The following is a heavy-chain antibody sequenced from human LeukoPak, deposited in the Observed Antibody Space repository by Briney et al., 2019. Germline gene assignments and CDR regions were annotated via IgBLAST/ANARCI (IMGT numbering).Heavy chain of an antibody. CDR3: ARYSPWIQPKDALDY. CDR1: GGTFSSYA. CDR2: IIPIFGTA. D-gene: IGHD5-18*01. J-gene: IGHJ4*02. Sequence: ASVKVSCKASGGTFSSYAISWVRQAPGQGLEWMGGIIPIFGTANYAQKFQGRVTITTDESTSTAYMELSSLRSEDTAVYYCARYSPWIQPKDALDYWGQGTLVNVSS. V-gene: IGHV1-69*05.